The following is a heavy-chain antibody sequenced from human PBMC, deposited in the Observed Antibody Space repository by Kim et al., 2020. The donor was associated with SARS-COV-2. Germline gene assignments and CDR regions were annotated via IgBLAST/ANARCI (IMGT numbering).Heavy chain of an antibody. V-gene: IGHV3-21*01. CDR2: ISSSSSYI. Sequence: GGSLRLSCAASGFTFSSYSMNWVRQAPGKGLEWVSSISSSSSYIYYADSVKGRFTISRDNAKNSLYLQMNSLRAEDTAVYYCARVPIRGYYDSSGYYRGGFDYWSQGALVTVSS. D-gene: IGHD3-22*01. CDR1: GFTFSSYS. J-gene: IGHJ4*02. CDR3: ARVPIRGYYDSSGYYRGGFDY.